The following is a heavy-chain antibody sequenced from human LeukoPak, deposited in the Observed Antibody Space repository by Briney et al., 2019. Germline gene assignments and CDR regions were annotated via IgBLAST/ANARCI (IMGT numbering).Heavy chain of an antibody. Sequence: SQTLSPTCAVYGGSFSGYYWSWIRQPPGKGLEWIGEINHSGSTNYNPSLKSRVTISVDTSKNQFSLKLSSVTAADTAVYYCARGGYDILTGPDPWGQGTLVTVSS. D-gene: IGHD3-9*01. CDR3: ARGGYDILTGPDP. CDR2: INHSGST. V-gene: IGHV4-34*01. J-gene: IGHJ5*02. CDR1: GGSFSGYY.